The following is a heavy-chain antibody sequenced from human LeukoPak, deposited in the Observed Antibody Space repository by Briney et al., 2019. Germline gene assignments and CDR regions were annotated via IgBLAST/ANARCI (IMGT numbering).Heavy chain of an antibody. CDR1: GFTFSSYA. Sequence: GGSLRLSCAASGFTFSSYAMHWVRQAQGKGLEYVSGISSNGGSTYYANSVKGRFTISRDNSKNTLYLQMGSLRPEDMAVYYCARGPWIQLWSPIDYWGQGTLVTVSS. J-gene: IGHJ4*02. CDR3: ARGPWIQLWSPIDY. D-gene: IGHD5-18*01. V-gene: IGHV3-64*01. CDR2: ISSNGGST.